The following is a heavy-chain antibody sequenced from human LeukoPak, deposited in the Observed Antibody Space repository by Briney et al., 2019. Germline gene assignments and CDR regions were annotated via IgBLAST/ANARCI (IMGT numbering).Heavy chain of an antibody. CDR1: GFTFNNYA. CDR2: MSGVGGTT. Sequence: GGPLRLSCEASGFTFNNYAMSWVRQAPGKGLEWVSAMSGVGGTTYYAASVRGRFTISRDNSKNILSLQMSSLRVEDTAIYYCAKGSQWLLRGGAYFDSWGQGTPVSVSS. CDR3: AKGSQWLLRGGAYFDS. V-gene: IGHV3-23*01. D-gene: IGHD2-15*01. J-gene: IGHJ4*02.